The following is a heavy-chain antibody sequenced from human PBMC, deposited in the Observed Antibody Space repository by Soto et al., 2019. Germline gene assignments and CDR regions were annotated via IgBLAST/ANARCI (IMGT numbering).Heavy chain of an antibody. CDR1: GFTFSSYG. Sequence: PVGSLRLSGAASGFTFSSYGMHWVRQAPGKGLEWVAVISYDGSNKYYADSVKGRFTISRDNSKNTLYLQMNSLRAEDTAVYYCARGATMDYFDYWGQGTLVTVSS. CDR3: ARGATMDYFDY. J-gene: IGHJ4*02. CDR2: ISYDGSNK. D-gene: IGHD1-26*01. V-gene: IGHV3-30*03.